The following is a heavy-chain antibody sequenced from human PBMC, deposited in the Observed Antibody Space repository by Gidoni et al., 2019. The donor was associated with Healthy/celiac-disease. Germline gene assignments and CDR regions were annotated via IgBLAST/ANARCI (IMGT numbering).Heavy chain of an antibody. CDR2: IYYSGST. Sequence: QLQLQESGPGLVKPSETLSLTCTVSGGSISSSSYYWGWIRPPPGKGLEWIGCIYYSGSTYYTPSLKSRFTISVDTSKNQFSLKLSSVTAADTAVYYCARHDISGEGWFDPWGQGTLVTVSS. CDR3: ARHDISGEGWFDP. D-gene: IGHD3-9*01. CDR1: GGSISSSSYY. V-gene: IGHV4-39*01. J-gene: IGHJ5*02.